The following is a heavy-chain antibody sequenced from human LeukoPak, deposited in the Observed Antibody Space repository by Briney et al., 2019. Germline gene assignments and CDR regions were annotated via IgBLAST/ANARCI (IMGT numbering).Heavy chain of an antibody. J-gene: IGHJ6*02. CDR2: ISYDGSNK. CDR3: AKAPGGLVVVAATGYYYGMDV. D-gene: IGHD2-15*01. CDR1: GFTFSSYG. V-gene: IGHV3-30*18. Sequence: GGSLRLSCAASGFTFSSYGMLWVRQAPGKGLEWVAVISYDGSNKYYADSVKGRFTISRDNSKNTLYLQMNSLRAEDTAVYYCAKAPGGLVVVAATGYYYGMDVWGQGTTVTVSS.